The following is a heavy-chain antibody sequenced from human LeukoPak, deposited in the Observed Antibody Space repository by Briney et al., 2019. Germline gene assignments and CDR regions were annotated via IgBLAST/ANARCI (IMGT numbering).Heavy chain of an antibody. CDR3: ARGRLVRGVMGGNWFDP. CDR2: FGVSGAT. J-gene: IGHJ5*02. Sequence: PGGSLRLSCAASGFTFSNYDMHWVRQATGKSLEWVSGFGVSGATYYSDSVKGRFTISRDDSKNSLYLQMNNLRAGDTALYYCARGRLVRGVMGGNWFDPWGQGTLVTVSS. D-gene: IGHD3-10*01. CDR1: GFTFSNYD. V-gene: IGHV3-13*04.